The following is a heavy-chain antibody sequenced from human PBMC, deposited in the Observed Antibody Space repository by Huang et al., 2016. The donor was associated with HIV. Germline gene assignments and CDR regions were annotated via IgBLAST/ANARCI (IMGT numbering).Heavy chain of an antibody. V-gene: IGHV3-30*02. CDR2: IRYDGSNK. CDR3: ARDSGWYSFPATDAFDI. CDR1: GFTFSSYV. J-gene: IGHJ3*02. Sequence: QVQLVESGGGVVQPEGSLRLSCAASGFTFSSYVMHWVRQAPGKGVGWVAFIRYDGSNKYDADSVKGRFTISRDNSKNTLYLQMNSLRAEDTAVYYCARDSGWYSFPATDAFDIWGQGTMVTVSS. D-gene: IGHD6-19*01.